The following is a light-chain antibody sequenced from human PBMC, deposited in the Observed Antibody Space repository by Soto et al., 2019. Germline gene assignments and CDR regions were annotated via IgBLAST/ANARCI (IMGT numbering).Light chain of an antibody. V-gene: IGLV1-40*01. Sequence: QSVLTQPPSVSGAPGQTVTISCTGSDSNIGASFTVHWYQHLPVSAPKLLIYSDNRRPSGVPVRFSGSQSGSSASLAISGLQAEDEGDYYCQSFDSDLTDSYVFGTGTKVTVL. J-gene: IGLJ1*01. CDR1: DSNIGASFT. CDR3: QSFDSDLTDSYV. CDR2: SDN.